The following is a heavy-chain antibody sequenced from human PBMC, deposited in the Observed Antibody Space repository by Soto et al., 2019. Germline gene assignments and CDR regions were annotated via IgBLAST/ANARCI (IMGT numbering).Heavy chain of an antibody. CDR2: MNPNSGNT. J-gene: IGHJ4*02. D-gene: IGHD3-22*01. Sequence: GASVKVSCKASGYTFTSYDINWVRQATGQGLEWMGWMNPNSGNTGYAQKFQGRVNMTRNTSISTAYMELSSLRSEDTAVYYCARVGYFYDSSGYHLSFDYWGQGTLVTVSS. CDR3: ARVGYFYDSSGYHLSFDY. CDR1: GYTFTSYD. V-gene: IGHV1-8*01.